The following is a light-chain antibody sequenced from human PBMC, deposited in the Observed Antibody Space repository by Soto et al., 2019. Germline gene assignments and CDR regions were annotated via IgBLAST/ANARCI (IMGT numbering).Light chain of an antibody. J-gene: IGLJ3*02. CDR2: EVT. V-gene: IGLV2-8*01. Sequence: QSALTQPPSASGSLGQSVTISCTVTSSDVGAYNYVSWYQQHAGKAPKLVIYEVTKRPSGVPDRFSGSKSANTASLTVSGLQAEDEADYYCSSFASSNTRVFGGGTKLTVL. CDR1: SSDVGAYNY. CDR3: SSFASSNTRV.